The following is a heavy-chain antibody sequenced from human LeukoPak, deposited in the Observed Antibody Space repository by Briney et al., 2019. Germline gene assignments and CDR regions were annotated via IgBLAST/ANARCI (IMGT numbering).Heavy chain of an antibody. V-gene: IGHV3-9*01. CDR3: AKDMWPDYGDYESDY. J-gene: IGHJ4*02. Sequence: GRSLRLSCAASGFTFDDYAMHWVRHAPGKGLEWVSGISWNSGSIGYADSVKGRFTISRDNAKNSLYLQMNSLRAEDTALYYCAKDMWPDYGDYESDYWGQGTLVTVSS. D-gene: IGHD4-17*01. CDR1: GFTFDDYA. CDR2: ISWNSGSI.